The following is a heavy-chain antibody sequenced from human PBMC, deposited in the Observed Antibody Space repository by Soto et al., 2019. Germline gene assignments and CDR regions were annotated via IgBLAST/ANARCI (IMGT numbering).Heavy chain of an antibody. CDR3: AKALYYYDSSGRVDAFDI. V-gene: IGHV3-30*18. D-gene: IGHD3-22*01. Sequence: GGSLRLSCAASGFTFSSYGMHWVRQAPGKGLEWVAVISYDGSNKYYADSVKGRFTISRDNSKNTLYLQMNSLRAEDTAVYYCAKALYYYDSSGRVDAFDIWGQGTMVTV. CDR1: GFTFSSYG. J-gene: IGHJ3*02. CDR2: ISYDGSNK.